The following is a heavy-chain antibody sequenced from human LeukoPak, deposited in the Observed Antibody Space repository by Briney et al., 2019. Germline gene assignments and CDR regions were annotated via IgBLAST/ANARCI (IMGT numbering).Heavy chain of an antibody. V-gene: IGHV1-69*13. CDR2: IIPMSGTA. D-gene: IGHD3-3*01. CDR1: GFPPFNSA. CDR3: ASPVKYYDTWSGYPPFDY. Sequence: SVTVSCTTSGFPPFNSAVQWVRQAPGQGLEWVGGIIPMSGTANYAQKFQGRVTITADESTSTAYMELSSLRSEDTAIYYCASPVKYYDTWSGYPPFDYWGQGTLVTVSS. J-gene: IGHJ4*02.